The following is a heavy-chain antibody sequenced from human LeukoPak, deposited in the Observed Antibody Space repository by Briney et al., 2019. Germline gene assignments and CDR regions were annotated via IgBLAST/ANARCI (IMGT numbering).Heavy chain of an antibody. Sequence: GESLKISCKGSGYSFTSYWIGWVRQMPGKGLEWMGIIYPGDSDTRYSPSFQGQVTISADKSISTAYLQWSSLKASDTAMYYCVRHRRIAAAGTTSDLDYWGQGTLVTVSS. V-gene: IGHV5-51*01. CDR2: IYPGDSDT. D-gene: IGHD6-13*01. CDR1: GYSFTSYW. J-gene: IGHJ4*02. CDR3: VRHRRIAAAGTTSDLDY.